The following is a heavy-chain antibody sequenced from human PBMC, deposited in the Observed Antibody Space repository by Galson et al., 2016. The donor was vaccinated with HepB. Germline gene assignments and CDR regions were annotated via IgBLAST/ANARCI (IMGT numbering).Heavy chain of an antibody. D-gene: IGHD2-2*02. J-gene: IGHJ6*02. CDR2: INPNTGGT. CDR1: ENTYSFTGYY. V-gene: IGHV1-2*02. CDR3: AREGYNCSGTSCYTEYYYGMDV. Sequence: SVKVSCKASENTYSFTGYYIHWVRQAPGQGLEWMGWINPNTGGTNYAQKFQGRVTMTRDTSISTAYMELSRLRSDDTAVYYCAREGYNCSGTSCYTEYYYGMDVWGQGTTVTVSS.